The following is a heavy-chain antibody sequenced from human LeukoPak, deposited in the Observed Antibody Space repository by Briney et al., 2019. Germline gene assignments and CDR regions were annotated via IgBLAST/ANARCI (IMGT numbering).Heavy chain of an antibody. V-gene: IGHV4-4*07. J-gene: IGHJ5*02. CDR3: AREAVVVVAATIAVLDWFDP. CDR1: GGSINTYY. CDR2: IYSSGST. D-gene: IGHD2-15*01. Sequence: SETLSLTCTVSGGSINTYYWSWIRRPAGKGLEWIGRIYSSGSTNYNPSLKSRITMSVDMSKNQFSLRLSSVTAADTAVYYCAREAVVVVAATIAVLDWFDPWGQGTLVTVSS.